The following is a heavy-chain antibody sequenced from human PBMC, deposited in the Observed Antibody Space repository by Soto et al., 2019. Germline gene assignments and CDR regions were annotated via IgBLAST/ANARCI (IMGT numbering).Heavy chain of an antibody. V-gene: IGHV3-33*01. J-gene: IGHJ6*02. D-gene: IGHD2-2*02. CDR2: IWYVGSNK. CDR1: GFTFSSYG. CDR3: ASNTPYYYYGMDV. Sequence: QVQLVESGGGVVQPGRSLRLSCAASGFTFSSYGMHWVRQAPGKGLEWVAVIWYVGSNKYYADSVKGRFTISRDNSKNTLYLQMNSLRAEDTAVYYCASNTPYYYYGMDVWGQGTTVTVSS.